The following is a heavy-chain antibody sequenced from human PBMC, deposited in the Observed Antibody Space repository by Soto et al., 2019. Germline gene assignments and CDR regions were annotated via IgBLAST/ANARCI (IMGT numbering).Heavy chain of an antibody. V-gene: IGHV3-23*01. J-gene: IGHJ4*02. CDR2: ISGSGGST. CDR1: GFTFSSYA. CDR3: AKDPGCTNGVCYPYYFDY. D-gene: IGHD2-8*01. Sequence: GGSLRLSCAASGFTFSSYAMCWVRQAPGKGLEWVSAISGSGGSTYYADSVKGRFTISRDNSKNTLYLQMNSLRAEDTAVYYCAKDPGCTNGVCYPYYFDYWGQGTLVTVSS.